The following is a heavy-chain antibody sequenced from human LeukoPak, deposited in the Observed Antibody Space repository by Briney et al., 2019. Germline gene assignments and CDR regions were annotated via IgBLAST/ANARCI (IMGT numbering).Heavy chain of an antibody. J-gene: IGHJ3*02. V-gene: IGHV3-74*01. Sequence: GGSLRLSCTTSGFTFSNYWMIWVRQAPGKGLVWVSVVNGDGTTTGHADSVKGRFTISRDNAKNTLYLQMSSLRVEDTAVYYCVRGYSGAFEIWGQGTMVTVSS. D-gene: IGHD2-15*01. CDR1: GFTFSNYW. CDR3: VRGYSGAFEI. CDR2: VNGDGTTT.